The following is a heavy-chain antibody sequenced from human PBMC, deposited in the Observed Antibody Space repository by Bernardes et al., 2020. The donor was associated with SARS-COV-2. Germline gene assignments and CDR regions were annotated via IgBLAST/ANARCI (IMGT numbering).Heavy chain of an antibody. V-gene: IGHV4-39*01. CDR1: GGSISSSSYY. D-gene: IGHD3-3*01. CDR3: ARQHLGGVTIFGVVTTDRYFDY. CDR2: ISYSWST. J-gene: IGHJ4*02. Sequence: SETLSLTCTVSGGSISSSSYYWGWIRQPPGKGLEWIGSISYSWSTYYNPSLKSRVTISVDTSKNQFSLTLSSVTAADTAVYYCARQHLGGVTIFGVVTTDRYFDYWGQGTLVTVSS.